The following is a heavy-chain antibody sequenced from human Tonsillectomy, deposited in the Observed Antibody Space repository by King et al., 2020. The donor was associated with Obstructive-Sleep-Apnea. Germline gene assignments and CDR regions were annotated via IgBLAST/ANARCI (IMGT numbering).Heavy chain of an antibody. CDR2: IKQDGSEK. J-gene: IGHJ4*02. CDR3: ASISRDGYNWAY. V-gene: IGHV3-7*01. Sequence: VQLVESGGGLVQPGGSLRLSCAASGFTFSNYWMSWVRQAPGKGLEWVANIKQDGSEKYYVDSVKGRFTISRDNAKNSLYLQMNSLRAEDTAVYYCASISRDGYNWAYWGRGTLVTVSS. CDR1: GFTFSNYW. D-gene: IGHD5-24*01.